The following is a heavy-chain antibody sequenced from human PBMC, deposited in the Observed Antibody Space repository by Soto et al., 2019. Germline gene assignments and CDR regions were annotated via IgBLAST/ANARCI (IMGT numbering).Heavy chain of an antibody. CDR1: GDSISSYY. J-gene: IGHJ4*02. V-gene: IGHV4-59*01. Sequence: SETLSLTCTVSGDSISSYYWTWIRQPPGKGLEYIGYIYYSGRTYYNPSLKSRVTISVDTSKNQFSLKLSSVTAADTAVYYCARGHLGITTTGTWYDFDYWGQGTLVTVS. D-gene: IGHD2-15*01. CDR2: IYYSGRT. CDR3: ARGHLGITTTGTWYDFDY.